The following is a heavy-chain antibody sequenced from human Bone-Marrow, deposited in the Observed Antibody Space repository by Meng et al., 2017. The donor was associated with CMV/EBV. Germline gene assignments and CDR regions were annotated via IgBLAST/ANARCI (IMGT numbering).Heavy chain of an antibody. CDR3: AKDLSYYDFWSGYSD. D-gene: IGHD3-3*01. Sequence: GGSLRLSCAASGFTFSSYWMSWVRQAPGKGLEWVAFIRYDGSNKYYADSVKGRFTISRDNSKNTLYLQMNSLRAEDTAVYYCAKDLSYYDFWSGYSDWGQGTLVTVSS. CDR2: IRYDGSNK. J-gene: IGHJ4*02. V-gene: IGHV3-30*02. CDR1: GFTFSSYW.